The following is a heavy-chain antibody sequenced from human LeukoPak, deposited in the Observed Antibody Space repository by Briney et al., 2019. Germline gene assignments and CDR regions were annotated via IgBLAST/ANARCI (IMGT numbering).Heavy chain of an antibody. CDR3: AKDSGPTLLYPAFDY. Sequence: GGSLRLSCAASGFTFSTYGMHWVRQAPGKGLEWVAFIRYDGSKKYYADSVKGRFTISRDNSKNTPYLQMNSLRAEDTAVYYCAKDSGPTLLYPAFDYWGQGTLVTVSS. V-gene: IGHV3-30*02. CDR1: GFTFSTYG. D-gene: IGHD2-2*02. CDR2: IRYDGSKK. J-gene: IGHJ4*02.